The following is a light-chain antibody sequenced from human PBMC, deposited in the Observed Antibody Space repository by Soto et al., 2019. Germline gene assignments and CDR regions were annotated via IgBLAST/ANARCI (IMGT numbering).Light chain of an antibody. Sequence: QSALTQPASVSGSPGQSITISCTGTSSDVGSYNPVSWYQQHPGKAPKLMIYEVSERPSGVSNRFSASKSGNAASLTISGLQAEDEADYYCCSYARSSTLVFGGGTKLTVL. J-gene: IGLJ2*01. V-gene: IGLV2-23*02. CDR2: EVS. CDR1: SSDVGSYNP. CDR3: CSYARSSTLV.